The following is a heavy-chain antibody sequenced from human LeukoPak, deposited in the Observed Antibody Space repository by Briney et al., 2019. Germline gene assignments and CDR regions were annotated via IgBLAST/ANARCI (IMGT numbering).Heavy chain of an antibody. CDR3: ANLMRSYYDY. J-gene: IGHJ4*02. Sequence: GRSLRLSCAASGFTFSSYGMHWVRQAPGKGLEWVAVISYDGSNKYYADSVKGRFTITRDNSKNTLYLQMNSLRAEDTAVYYCANLMRSYYDYWGQGTLVTVSS. CDR2: ISYDGSNK. V-gene: IGHV3-30*18. CDR1: GFTFSSYG.